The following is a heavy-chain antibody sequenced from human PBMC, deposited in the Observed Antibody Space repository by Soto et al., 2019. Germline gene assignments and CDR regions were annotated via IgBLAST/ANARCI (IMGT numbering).Heavy chain of an antibody. CDR1: GGSTRNYY. V-gene: IGHV4-59*01. CDR3: ARTIHSGSFSQLDY. CDR2: VYYTGST. D-gene: IGHD1-26*01. Sequence: SETLSLTCTVSGGSTRNYYWSWIRQPPGKGLEWIGYVYYTGSTNYIPSLESRVTISVDPSNRQFSLTLNSVAAADTAIYYCARTIHSGSFSQLDYWGQGIQVTVSS. J-gene: IGHJ4*02.